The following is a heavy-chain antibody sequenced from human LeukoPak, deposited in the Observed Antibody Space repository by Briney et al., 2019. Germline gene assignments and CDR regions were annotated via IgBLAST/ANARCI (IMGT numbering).Heavy chain of an antibody. D-gene: IGHD5-24*01. CDR1: GFTFSSYS. CDR2: ISSSSSSYI. CDR3: ARGSGRWLSWRFDY. J-gene: IGHJ4*02. V-gene: IGHV3-21*01. Sequence: GGSLRLSCAASGFTFSSYSMNWVRQAPGKGLEWVSSISSSSSSYIYYADSVKGRFTISRDNAKNSLYLQMNSLRAEDTAVYYCARGSGRWLSWRFDYWGQGTLVTVSS.